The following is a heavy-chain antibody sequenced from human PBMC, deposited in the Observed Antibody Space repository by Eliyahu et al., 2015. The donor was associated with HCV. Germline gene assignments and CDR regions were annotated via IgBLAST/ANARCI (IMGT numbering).Heavy chain of an antibody. CDR2: IKEDENER. J-gene: IGHJ5*01. V-gene: IGHV3-7*03. CDR3: ARELSWSGRDS. D-gene: IGHD3-3*01. CDR1: GFTYSAFT. Sequence: EVQVEEXGGASVQPGGSLXLSCXASGFTYSAFTMSWVRQVPGKGPEFVANIKEDENERSYLESVRGRFTISRDNAKNSVYLQMDRVTVEDTAVYYCARELSWSGRDSWGQGTLVTVSS.